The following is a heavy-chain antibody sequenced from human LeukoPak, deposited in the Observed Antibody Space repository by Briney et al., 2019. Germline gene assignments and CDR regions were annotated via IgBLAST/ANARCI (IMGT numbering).Heavy chain of an antibody. D-gene: IGHD1-1*01. CDR1: GYTFTSYD. CDR2: INPNSGGT. Sequence: ASVKVSCKASGYTFTSYDINWVRQAPGQGLEWMGWINPNSGGTNYAQKFQGRVTMTRDTSISTAYMELSRLRSDDTAVYYCARDLNDVPTGYFDYWGQGTLVTVSS. J-gene: IGHJ4*02. CDR3: ARDLNDVPTGYFDY. V-gene: IGHV1-2*02.